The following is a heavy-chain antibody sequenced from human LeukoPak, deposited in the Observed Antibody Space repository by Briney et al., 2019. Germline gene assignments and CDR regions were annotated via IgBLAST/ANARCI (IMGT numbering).Heavy chain of an antibody. V-gene: IGHV4-59*08. CDR3: ASGITMVRGVTPVDY. CDR2: IYYSGST. J-gene: IGHJ4*02. D-gene: IGHD3-10*01. Sequence: SETLSLTCTVSGGSISSYYWSWIRQPPGKGLEWIGYIYYSGSTNYNPSLKSRVTISVDTSKNQFSLKLSSVTAADTAVYYCASGITMVRGVTPVDYWGQGTLVTVSS. CDR1: GGSISSYY.